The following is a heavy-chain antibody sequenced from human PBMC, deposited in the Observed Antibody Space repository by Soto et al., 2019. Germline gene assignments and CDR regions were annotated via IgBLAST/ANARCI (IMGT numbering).Heavy chain of an antibody. J-gene: IGHJ4*02. CDR3: AKHGDYAFFDY. V-gene: IGHV3-23*01. Sequence: EVQLLESGGGLVQPGGSLRLSCAASGFTFSRNVVSWVRQAPGKGLEWVSTISGSGSSTYYADSVKGRFTISRDNSKNTLYLQMNSLRDEDTAVYYCAKHGDYAFFDYWGQGTLVTVSS. CDR2: ISGSGSST. D-gene: IGHD4-17*01. CDR1: GFTFSRNV.